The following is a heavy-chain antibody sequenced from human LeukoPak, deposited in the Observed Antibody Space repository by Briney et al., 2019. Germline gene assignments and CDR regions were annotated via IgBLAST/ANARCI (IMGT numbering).Heavy chain of an antibody. CDR2: INTDGAST. D-gene: IGHD6-25*01. J-gene: IGHJ4*02. V-gene: IGHV3-74*01. CDR3: ARGTAATAGIDY. Sequence: RGSLRLSCTASGFAFGSYWMFWVRQAPGKGLVWVSQINTDGASTTYGDPAKGRFTTSRDNAKNTLYLQMNRLRVEDTAVYYCARGTAATAGIDYWGQGTLVTVSS. CDR1: GFAFGSYW.